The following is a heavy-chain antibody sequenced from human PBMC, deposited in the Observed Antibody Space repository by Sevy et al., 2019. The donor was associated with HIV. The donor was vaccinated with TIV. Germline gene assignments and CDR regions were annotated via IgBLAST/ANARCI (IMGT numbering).Heavy chain of an antibody. V-gene: IGHV3-23*01. CDR3: AKDHFREWATFGGVISY. J-gene: IGHJ4*02. Sequence: GGSLRLSCAASGFTFSSYAMSWVRQAPGKGLEWVSAISGSGGSTYYADSVKGRFTISRDNSKNTLYLQMNSLRAEDTAVYYCAKDHFREWATFGGVISYWGQGTLVTVSS. D-gene: IGHD3-16*01. CDR1: GFTFSSYA. CDR2: ISGSGGST.